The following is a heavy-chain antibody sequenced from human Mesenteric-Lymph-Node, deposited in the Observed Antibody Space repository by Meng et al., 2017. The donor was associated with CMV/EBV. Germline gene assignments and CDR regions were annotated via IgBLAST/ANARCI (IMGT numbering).Heavy chain of an antibody. V-gene: IGHV3-23*01. CDR2: ISGGSDGGRA. CDR3: AKDPVVGAPHVFDS. J-gene: IGHJ3*02. Sequence: GGSLRLSCEASGFTFSTYAMSWVRQPPGKGLEWVSAISGGSDGGRACYADSVKGRFTISRDNSKSTLFLQMNSLTVEDTAVYYCAKDPVVGAPHVFDSWGQGAMVTVSS. D-gene: IGHD1-26*01. CDR1: GFTFSTYA.